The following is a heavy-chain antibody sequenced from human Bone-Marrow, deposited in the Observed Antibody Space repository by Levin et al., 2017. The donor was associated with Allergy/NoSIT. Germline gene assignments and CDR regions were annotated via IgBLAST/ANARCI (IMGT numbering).Heavy chain of an antibody. CDR1: GFSFNPTGVG. CDR2: IYWNHDT. Sequence: SGPTLVKPPQTLTLTCTFSGFSFNPTGVGVGWIRPPPGKALEWLALIYWNHDTRFSPSLKARLTITKDTSKNQVVVTMSNMDPVDTATYYCAHAKGGYFDPWGQGALVTVSS. V-gene: IGHV2-5*01. J-gene: IGHJ5*02. D-gene: IGHD1-26*01. CDR3: AHAKGGYFDP.